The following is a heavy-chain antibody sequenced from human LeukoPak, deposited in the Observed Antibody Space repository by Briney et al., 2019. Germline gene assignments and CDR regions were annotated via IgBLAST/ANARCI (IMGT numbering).Heavy chain of an antibody. J-gene: IGHJ4*02. D-gene: IGHD4-11*01. V-gene: IGHV1-18*01. CDR2: ISAHNGNT. CDR3: ARAQTTLLLDY. CDR1: GYIFTSYG. Sequence: GASVKVSCKASGYIFTSYGIIWVRQAPGQGLQWMGWISAHNGNTNYVQKLQGRVTMTTDTSTSTVYMELRSLRSDGTAVYYCARAQTTLLLDYWGQGTLVTVSS.